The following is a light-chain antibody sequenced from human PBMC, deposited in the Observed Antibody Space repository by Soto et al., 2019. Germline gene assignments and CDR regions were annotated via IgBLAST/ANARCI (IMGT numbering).Light chain of an antibody. CDR1: QSLSSN. Sequence: EIVMTQSPATLSVSPGERATLSCRASQSLSSNLAWYQQKPGQAPRLLIYGASTRATGIPARFSGSGSGTEFTLTISSLQSEDFAVYYGKQYNVWPMTFGQGTKVEIK. J-gene: IGKJ1*01. CDR3: KQYNVWPMT. V-gene: IGKV3-15*01. CDR2: GAS.